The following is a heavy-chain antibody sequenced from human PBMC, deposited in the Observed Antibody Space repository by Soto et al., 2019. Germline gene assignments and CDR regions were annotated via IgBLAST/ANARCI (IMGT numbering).Heavy chain of an antibody. CDR3: ARIIMVRGVSKDYYFDF. J-gene: IGHJ4*02. Sequence: SETLSLTCSVSGGSISSSSYYWGWIRQPPGKGLEWIGSIYYSGSTYYNPPLKSRVTISVDTSKNQFFLKLSSVTAADTAVYYCARIIMVRGVSKDYYFDFWGQGTLVTVSS. D-gene: IGHD3-10*01. V-gene: IGHV4-39*01. CDR2: IYYSGST. CDR1: GGSISSSSYY.